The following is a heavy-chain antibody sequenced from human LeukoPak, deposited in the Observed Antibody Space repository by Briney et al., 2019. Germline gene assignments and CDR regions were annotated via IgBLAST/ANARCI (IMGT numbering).Heavy chain of an antibody. V-gene: IGHV3-30*04. CDR2: ISSDGTNK. Sequence: PPGGSLRLSCAASRFTFRNYAMHWVRQAPGKGLEWVAAISSDGTNKGYADSVKGRFSISRDNSKNTLYLQMNRLRADDTAVYYCARDRSQEFDPWGQGTLVTVSS. CDR1: RFTFRNYA. CDR3: ARDRSQEFDP. J-gene: IGHJ5*02. D-gene: IGHD3-10*01.